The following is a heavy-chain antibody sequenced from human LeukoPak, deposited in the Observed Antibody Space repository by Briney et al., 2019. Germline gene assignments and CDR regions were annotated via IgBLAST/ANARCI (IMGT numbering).Heavy chain of an antibody. V-gene: IGHV1-46*01. D-gene: IGHD3-10*01. CDR3: ASTSPAYYYGSGSPLDY. CDR2: INPGGGNT. Sequence: ASVKVSCKASGYTFTNYYIHWVRQAPGQGLEWMGLINPGGGNTNYAQNFQGRVTMTRDTSASTVYMELSSLRSEDTAVYYCASTSPAYYYGSGSPLDYWGQGTLVTVSS. CDR1: GYTFTNYY. J-gene: IGHJ4*02.